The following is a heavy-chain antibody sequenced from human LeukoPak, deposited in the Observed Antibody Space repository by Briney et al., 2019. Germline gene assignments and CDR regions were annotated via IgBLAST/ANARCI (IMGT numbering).Heavy chain of an antibody. Sequence: PSETLSLTCTVSGGSISSGGYYWSWIRQHPGKGLEWIGYIYHSGNTYYNPSLKSRVTISVDTSKNQFSLKLTSMTAADTAVYYCARLGSRVVWGQGTLVIVSS. V-gene: IGHV4-31*03. CDR2: IYHSGNT. J-gene: IGHJ4*02. D-gene: IGHD3-10*01. CDR1: GGSISSGGYY. CDR3: ARLGSRVV.